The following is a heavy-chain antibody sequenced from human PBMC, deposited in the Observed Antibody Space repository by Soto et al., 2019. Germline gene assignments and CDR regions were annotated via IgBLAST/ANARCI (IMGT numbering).Heavy chain of an antibody. J-gene: IGHJ4*02. CDR3: ARYYYDSSGYYLRSDY. Sequence: SGGSLRLSCAASGFTFSSYSMNWVRQAPGKGLEWVSSISSSSSYIYYADSVKGRFTISRDNAKNSLYLQMNSLRAEDTAVYYCARYYYDSSGYYLRSDYWGQGTLVTVSS. CDR1: GFTFSSYS. CDR2: ISSSSSYI. D-gene: IGHD3-22*01. V-gene: IGHV3-21*01.